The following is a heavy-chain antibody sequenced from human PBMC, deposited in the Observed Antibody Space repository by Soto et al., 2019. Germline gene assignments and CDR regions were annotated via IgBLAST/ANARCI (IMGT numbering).Heavy chain of an antibody. J-gene: IGHJ6*02. V-gene: IGHV1-69*01. CDR1: GGTFSSYA. CDR3: ARQGYYYYGMDV. CDR2: IIPTFGTA. Sequence: QVQLVQSGAEVKKPGSSVKVSCKASGGTFSSYAISWVRQAPGQGLEWMGGIIPTFGTANYAQKFQGRVTITADESTSTAYMELSSLRSEETAVYYCARQGYYYYGMDVWGQGTTVTVSS.